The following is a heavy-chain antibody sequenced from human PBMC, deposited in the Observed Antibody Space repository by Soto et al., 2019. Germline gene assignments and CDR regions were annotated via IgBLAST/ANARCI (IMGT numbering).Heavy chain of an antibody. CDR2: VWFDGSLK. J-gene: IGHJ5*01. CDR1: GFTFSAYN. Sequence: QVQLVESGGGVVQPGRSLRLSCVTSGFTFSAYNMHWVRQAPGKGLEWVGVVWFDGSLKYYGDSVKGRFSVSRDSSKNTVYLEMDSLRSEDTAVYYCAKALVVSQVTYNWLDSWGQGTLVTVSS. CDR3: AKALVVSQVTYNWLDS. V-gene: IGHV3-33*06. D-gene: IGHD2-8*02.